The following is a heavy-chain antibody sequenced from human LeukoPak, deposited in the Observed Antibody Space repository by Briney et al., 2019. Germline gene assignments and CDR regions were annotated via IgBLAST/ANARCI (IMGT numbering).Heavy chain of an antibody. Sequence: PSETLSLTCAVYGGSFSGYYWSWIRQPPGKGLEWIGEINHSGSTNYNPSLKSRVTISVDTSKNQFSLKLSSVTAADTAVYYCARVGVAARPESFDYWGQGTLVTLSS. V-gene: IGHV4-34*01. J-gene: IGHJ4*02. CDR1: GGSFSGYY. D-gene: IGHD6-6*01. CDR3: ARVGVAARPESFDY. CDR2: INHSGST.